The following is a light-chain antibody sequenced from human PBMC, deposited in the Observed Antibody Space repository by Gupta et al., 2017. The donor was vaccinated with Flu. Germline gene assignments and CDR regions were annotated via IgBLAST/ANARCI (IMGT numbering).Light chain of an antibody. CDR2: GAS. Sequence: IVLRQSAGTLSLSPGERATLSCRASQSVSSSYLAWYQQKPGQAPRLLIYGASSRATGIPDRFSGSGSATEFTLTISRLEPEDFAVYYCHQDGSSPITFGGGTKVEIK. J-gene: IGKJ4*01. V-gene: IGKV3-20*01. CDR3: HQDGSSPIT. CDR1: QSVSSSY.